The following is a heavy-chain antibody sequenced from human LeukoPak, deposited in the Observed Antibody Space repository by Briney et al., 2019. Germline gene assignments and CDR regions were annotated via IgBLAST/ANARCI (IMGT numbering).Heavy chain of an antibody. V-gene: IGHV4-4*07. CDR3: ARDSSAWSFDY. CDR1: GGSISSYS. CDR2: IYSSGSN. Sequence: RPSETLSLTCSVSGGSISSYSWSWIRQPAGEGLEWIGRIYSSGSNSYSPSLKDRVAMSADTSKNQFSLMLSSVTAADTAVYYCARDSSAWSFDYWGQGALVTVSS. J-gene: IGHJ4*02. D-gene: IGHD6-19*01.